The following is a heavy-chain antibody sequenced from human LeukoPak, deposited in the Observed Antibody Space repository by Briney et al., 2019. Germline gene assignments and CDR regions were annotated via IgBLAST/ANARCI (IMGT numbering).Heavy chain of an antibody. V-gene: IGHV3-30*18. J-gene: IGHJ4*02. CDR1: GFTFSSYG. Sequence: QPGRSLRLSCAASGFTFSSYGMHWVRQAPGKGLEWVAVISYDGSNKYYADSVKGRFTISRDNSKNTLYLQMNSLRAEDTAVYYCAKDTRGIAVAGTSPFDYWGQGTLVTVSS. CDR3: AKDTRGIAVAGTSPFDY. D-gene: IGHD6-19*01. CDR2: ISYDGSNK.